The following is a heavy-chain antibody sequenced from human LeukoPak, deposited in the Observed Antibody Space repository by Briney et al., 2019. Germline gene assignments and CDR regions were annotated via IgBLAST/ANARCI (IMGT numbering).Heavy chain of an antibody. CDR1: GVTFSNYA. V-gene: IGHV3-30*03. CDR3: VREGTYFFASGSFQGYYFDN. CDR2: ISNDGSDK. J-gene: IGHJ4*02. D-gene: IGHD3-10*01. Sequence: GGSLRLSCAAPGVTFSNYAMHWVRQSPGKGLEWVAVISNDGSDKHHADSVKGRFTVSRDNSKHTVYLQMDRLRVEDTAIYYCVREGTYFFASGSFQGYYFDNWAREPWSPSPQ.